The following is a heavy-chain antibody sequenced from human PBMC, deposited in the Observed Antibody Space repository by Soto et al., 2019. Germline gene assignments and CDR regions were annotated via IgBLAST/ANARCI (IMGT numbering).Heavy chain of an antibody. J-gene: IGHJ6*03. CDR3: ARGYRYCSGGSCYSGYYYYYMDV. CDR1: GGSISSSSYY. Sequence: SETLSLTCTVSGGSISSSSYYWGWIRQPPGKGLEWIGSIYYSGSTNYNPSLKSRVTISVDTSKNQFSLKLSSVTAADTAVYYCARGYRYCSGGSCYSGYYYYYMDVWGKGTTVTVSS. V-gene: IGHV4-39*07. D-gene: IGHD2-15*01. CDR2: IYYSGST.